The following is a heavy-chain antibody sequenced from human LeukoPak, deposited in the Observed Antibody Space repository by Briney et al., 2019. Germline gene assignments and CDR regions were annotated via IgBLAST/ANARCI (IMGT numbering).Heavy chain of an antibody. CDR1: GGSISSSSYY. CDR2: IHYSGST. J-gene: IGHJ6*02. Sequence: SETLSLTCSVSGGSISSSSYYWGWIRQPPGKGLEWIGSIHYSGSTYYNPSLKSRVTISVDTSKNQFSLKLSSVTAADTAVYYCARGKITMVRGVIITGYYYYGMDVWGQGTTVTVSS. V-gene: IGHV4-39*07. D-gene: IGHD3-10*01. CDR3: ARGKITMVRGVIITGYYYYGMDV.